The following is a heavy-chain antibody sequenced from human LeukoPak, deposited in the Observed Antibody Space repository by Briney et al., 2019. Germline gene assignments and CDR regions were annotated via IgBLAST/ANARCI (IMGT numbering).Heavy chain of an antibody. CDR2: IIPIFGTA. J-gene: IGHJ6*04. CDR1: GGTFSSYA. D-gene: IGHD4-17*01. Sequence: SVKVSCKASGGTFSSYAISWVRQAPGQGLEWMGGIIPIFGTANYAQKFQGRVTITAGESTSTAYMELSSLRSEDTAVYYCARDPLNDYGDYYGMDVWGKGTTVTVSS. V-gene: IGHV1-69*01. CDR3: ARDPLNDYGDYYGMDV.